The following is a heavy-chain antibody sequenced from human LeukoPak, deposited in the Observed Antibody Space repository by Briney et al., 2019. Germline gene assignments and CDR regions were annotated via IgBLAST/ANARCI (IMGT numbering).Heavy chain of an antibody. CDR3: AKYKSGSLTYFDY. CDR2: ISGSGGST. CDR1: GFTFSSYA. Sequence: GGSLRLSCAASGFTFSSYAMSWVRQAPGEGLEWVSAISGSGGSTYYADSVKGRFTISRDNSKNTLYLQMNSLRAEDTAVYYCAKYKSGSLTYFDYWGQGTLVTVSS. D-gene: IGHD1-26*01. J-gene: IGHJ4*02. V-gene: IGHV3-23*01.